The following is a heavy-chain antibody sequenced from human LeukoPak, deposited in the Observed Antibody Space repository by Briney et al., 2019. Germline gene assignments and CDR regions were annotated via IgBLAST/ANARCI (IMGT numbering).Heavy chain of an antibody. Sequence: SETLSLTCAVYGGSFSGYYWSWIRQPPGKGLEWIGDINHSGSTNYNPSLKSRVTISVDTSKNQFSLKLSSVTAADTAVYYCAKGLRWQLDAFDIWGQGTMATVSS. CDR2: INHSGST. CDR3: AKGLRWQLDAFDI. V-gene: IGHV4-34*01. CDR1: GGSFSGYY. D-gene: IGHD4-23*01. J-gene: IGHJ3*02.